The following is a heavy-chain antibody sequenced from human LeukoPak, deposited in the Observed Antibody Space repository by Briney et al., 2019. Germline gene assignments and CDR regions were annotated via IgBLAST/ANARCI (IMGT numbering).Heavy chain of an antibody. CDR3: ARDSRIMTYYFDY. D-gene: IGHD3-16*01. CDR1: GFTFSSYA. CDR2: RSYDVSNQ. Sequence: PGRSLRLSSAASGFTFSSYAMHGVRQAPPQGLGWVAVRSYDVSNQYSADSVKCRLTISRDNSKNTLYLQMNSLRAEDKAVYYCARDSRIMTYYFDYWGQGTLVTVSS. J-gene: IGHJ4*02. V-gene: IGHV3-30-3*01.